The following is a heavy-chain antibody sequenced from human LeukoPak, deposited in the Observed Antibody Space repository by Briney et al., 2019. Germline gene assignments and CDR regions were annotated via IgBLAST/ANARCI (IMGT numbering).Heavy chain of an antibody. J-gene: IGHJ4*02. D-gene: IGHD2-21*02. V-gene: IGHV3-30-3*01. CDR2: ISYDGSNK. CDR1: GFTFSSYA. Sequence: GGSLRLSCAASGFTFSSYAMHWVRQAPGKGLEWVAVISYDGSNKYYVDSVKGRFTISRDNSKNTLYLQMNSLRAEDTAVYYCARDHRCGGDCYLYYFDYWGQGTLVTVSS. CDR3: ARDHRCGGDCYLYYFDY.